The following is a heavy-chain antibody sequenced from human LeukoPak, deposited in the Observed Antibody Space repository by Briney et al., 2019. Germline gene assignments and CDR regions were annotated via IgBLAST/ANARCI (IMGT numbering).Heavy chain of an antibody. D-gene: IGHD2-2*01. CDR2: ISAYNGNT. CDR1: GYTFTSYG. CDR3: ARDLPAVVPATPTLEH. V-gene: IGHV1-18*01. J-gene: IGHJ1*01. Sequence: GSSVKVSCKASGYTFTSYGISWVRQAPGQGLEWMGWISAYNGNTNYAQKLQGRVTMTTDTSRSTAYMELRSLRSDDTAVYYCARDLPAVVPATPTLEHWGQGTLVTVSS.